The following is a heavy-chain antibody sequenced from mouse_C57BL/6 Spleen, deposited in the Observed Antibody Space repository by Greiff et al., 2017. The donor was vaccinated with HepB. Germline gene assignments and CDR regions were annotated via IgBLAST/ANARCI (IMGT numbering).Heavy chain of an antibody. V-gene: IGHV3-1*01. CDR3: ARADGYYAMDY. CDR1: GYSITSGYD. D-gene: IGHD2-3*01. J-gene: IGHJ4*01. CDR2: ISYSGST. Sequence: EVMLVESGPGMVKPSQSLSLTCTVTGYSITSGYDWHWIRHFPGNKLEWKGYISYSGSTNYNPSLKSRISITHDTSKNHFFLKLNSVTTEDTATYYCARADGYYAMDYWGQGTSVTVSS.